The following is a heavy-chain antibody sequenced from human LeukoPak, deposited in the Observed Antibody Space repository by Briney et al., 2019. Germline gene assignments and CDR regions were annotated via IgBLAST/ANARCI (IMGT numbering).Heavy chain of an antibody. V-gene: IGHV4-31*03. CDR3: ARMARYSYGSFDAFDI. CDR1: GGSISSGGYY. CDR2: IYYSGST. Sequence: SETLTLTCTVSGGSISSGGYYWSWIRQHPGKGLEWIGYIYYSGSTYYNPSLKSRVTISVDTSKNQFSLKLSSVTAADTAVYYCARMARYSYGSFDAFDIWGQGTMVTVSS. D-gene: IGHD5-18*01. J-gene: IGHJ3*02.